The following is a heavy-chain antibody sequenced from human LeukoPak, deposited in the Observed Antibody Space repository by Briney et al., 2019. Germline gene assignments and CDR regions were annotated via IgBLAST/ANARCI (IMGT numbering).Heavy chain of an antibody. CDR1: GFTFSSHG. D-gene: IGHD3-22*01. CDR3: ARNLYYYDSSNYFYY. Sequence: PGGSLRLSCAASGFTFSSHGMHWVRQAPGKGLEWVTLIWHDGTKENYADSVKGRFTISRDNSKNTLYLQMNSLRAEDTAVYYCARNLYYYDSSNYFYYWGQGTLVTVSS. J-gene: IGHJ4*02. CDR2: IWHDGTKE. V-gene: IGHV3-33*08.